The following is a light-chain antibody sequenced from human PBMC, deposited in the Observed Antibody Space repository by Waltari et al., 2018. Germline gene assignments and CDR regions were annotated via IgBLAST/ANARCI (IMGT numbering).Light chain of an antibody. Sequence: DIQMTQSPSSVSASVGDRVTSPCRASQDISSWLAWYQQKPGKAPKLLIYAASSLQSGVPSRFSGSGSGTDFSLTISSLQPEDFATYYCQQANDFPYTFGQGTKLEIK. CDR3: QQANDFPYT. V-gene: IGKV1-12*01. J-gene: IGKJ2*01. CDR1: QDISSW. CDR2: AAS.